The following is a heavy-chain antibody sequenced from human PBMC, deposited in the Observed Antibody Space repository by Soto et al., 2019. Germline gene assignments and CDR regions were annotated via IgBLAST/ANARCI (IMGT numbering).Heavy chain of an antibody. CDR1: GDSISSGDYY. CDR2: IYYSGST. D-gene: IGHD4-17*01. V-gene: IGHV4-31*02. Sequence: PSETLSLTCTVSGDSISSGDYYWNWIRQHPGKGLEWIAYIYYSGSTYYNPSLESRLTISVDTSENKFSLELRSLTAADTAGYYCARIHVRSHADFTYNWLDLWGQRALVTVSS. CDR3: ARIHVRSHADFTYNWLDL. J-gene: IGHJ5*02.